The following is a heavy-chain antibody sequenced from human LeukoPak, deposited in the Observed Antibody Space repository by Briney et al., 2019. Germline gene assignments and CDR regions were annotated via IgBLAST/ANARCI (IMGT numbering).Heavy chain of an antibody. V-gene: IGHV3-30*02. CDR1: GFTSSSYG. CDR2: IRYDGSNK. Sequence: PGGSLRLSCAASGFTSSSYGMHWVRQAPGKGLEWVAFIRYDGSNKYYADFVKGRFTISRDNSKNTLYLQMNSLRAEDTAVYYCAKPWGSGSHAYYYMDVWGKGTTVTISS. CDR3: AKPWGSGSHAYYYMDV. D-gene: IGHD1-26*01. J-gene: IGHJ6*03.